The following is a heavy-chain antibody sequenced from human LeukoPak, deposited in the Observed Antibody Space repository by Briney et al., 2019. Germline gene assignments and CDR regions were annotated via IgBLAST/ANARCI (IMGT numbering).Heavy chain of an antibody. Sequence: GESLKISCKGSGYSFTSYWIGWVRQMPGKGLEWMGIIYPGDSDTRYSPSFQGQVTISADKSISTAYLQWSSLKASDTAMYYCARLEYCSGGSCYYRPTAYFDYWGQGTLVTVSS. CDR2: IYPGDSDT. J-gene: IGHJ4*02. V-gene: IGHV5-51*01. CDR3: ARLEYCSGGSCYYRPTAYFDY. CDR1: GYSFTSYW. D-gene: IGHD2-15*01.